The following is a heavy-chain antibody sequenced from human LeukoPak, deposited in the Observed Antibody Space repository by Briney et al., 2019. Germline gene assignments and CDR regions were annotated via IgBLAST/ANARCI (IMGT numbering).Heavy chain of an antibody. D-gene: IGHD1-26*01. CDR2: IYSGGST. V-gene: IGHV3-53*01. CDR1: GFTVSNNY. Sequence: GGSLRLSCAASGFTVSNNYMSWARQAPGKGLEWVSVIYSGGSTYYVASVKGRFTISRDNSQNTLYLQMNRLRAEDTAVFYCARLVSGSVDSWGQGTLVTVSS. CDR3: ARLVSGSVDS. J-gene: IGHJ4*02.